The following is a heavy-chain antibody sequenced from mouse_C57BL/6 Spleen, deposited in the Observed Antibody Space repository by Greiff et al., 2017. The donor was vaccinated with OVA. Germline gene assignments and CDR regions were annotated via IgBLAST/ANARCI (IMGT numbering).Heavy chain of an antibody. D-gene: IGHD1-1*01. CDR2: ICPRSGNT. J-gene: IGHJ2*01. Sequence: VQLQQSGAELARPGASVKLSCKASGYTFTSYGISWVKQRTGQGLEWIGEICPRSGNTYYNEKFKGKATLTADKSSSTAYMELRSLTSEDSAVYFSARFSRFISTRGDDGGQGTTLTVSS. V-gene: IGHV1-81*01. CDR1: GYTFTSYG. CDR3: ARFSRFISTRGDD.